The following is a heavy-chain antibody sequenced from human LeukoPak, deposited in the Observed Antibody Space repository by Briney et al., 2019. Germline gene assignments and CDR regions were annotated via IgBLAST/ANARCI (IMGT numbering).Heavy chain of an antibody. CDR1: GGSISGYH. CDR3: ARVFSDSSGYPFDN. Sequence: PSETLSLTCSVSGGSISGYHWSWIRQPPGKGLEWIGYIYYSGSSGSTNYNPSLKGRVTISLDTSRNQFSLKLTSVTAADTAVYYCARVFSDSSGYPFDNWGQGTLVTVSS. J-gene: IGHJ4*02. V-gene: IGHV4-59*01. D-gene: IGHD3-22*01. CDR2: IYYSGSSGST.